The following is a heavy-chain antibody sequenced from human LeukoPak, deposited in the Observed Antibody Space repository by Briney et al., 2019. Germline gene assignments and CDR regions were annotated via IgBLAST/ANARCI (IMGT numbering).Heavy chain of an antibody. Sequence: GGSLRLSCAASGFSFNDYPMNWVRQAPGKGLEWVSSITGESSYIYYADSVQGRFTISRDNAKNSLSLQMNSLKPEDTALYYCAKGPGLGAGKRYLDLWGRGTLVIVSS. CDR1: GFSFNDYP. CDR2: ITGESSYI. CDR3: AKGPGLGAGKRYLDL. D-gene: IGHD6-13*01. J-gene: IGHJ2*01. V-gene: IGHV3-21*04.